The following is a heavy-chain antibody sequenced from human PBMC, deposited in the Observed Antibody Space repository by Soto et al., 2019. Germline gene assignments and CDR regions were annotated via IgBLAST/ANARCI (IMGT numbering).Heavy chain of an antibody. D-gene: IGHD2-2*01. CDR1: GGSISSSNW. CDR2: IYHSGST. V-gene: IGHV4-4*02. J-gene: IGHJ6*02. CDR3: ARVVGGYYYGMDV. Sequence: QVQLQESGPGLVKPSGTLSLTCAVSGGSISSSNWWSWVRQPPGKGLEWIGEIYHSGSTNYNPSRKSRVTISVDKSTNQFSLKLSSVTAADTAVYYGARVVGGYYYGMDVWGQGTTVTVSS.